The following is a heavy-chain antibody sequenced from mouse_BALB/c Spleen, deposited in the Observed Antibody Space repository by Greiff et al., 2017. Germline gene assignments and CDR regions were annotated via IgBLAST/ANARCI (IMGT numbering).Heavy chain of an antibody. CDR3: ARRVTTAFFDY. V-gene: IGHV1-63*02. J-gene: IGHJ2*01. CDR2: IYPGGGYT. Sequence: VQLVESGAELVRPGTSVKISCKASGYTFTNYWLGWVKQRPGHGLEWIGDIYPGGGYTNYNEKFKGKATLTADTSSSTAYMQLSSLTSEDSAVYFCARRVTTAFFDYWGQGTPLTVSA. CDR1: GYTFTNYW. D-gene: IGHD1-2*01.